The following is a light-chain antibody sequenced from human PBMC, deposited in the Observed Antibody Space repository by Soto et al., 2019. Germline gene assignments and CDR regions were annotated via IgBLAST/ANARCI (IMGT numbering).Light chain of an antibody. CDR2: DAS. Sequence: EIMLTQSPATLSLAPGERATLSCRASQSVSSYLAWYQQKPGQAPRLLIYDASNRATGIPARFSGSGSGTDFTLPVSSLEPEDFAVYYCQQRSNWPTFGQGTKVDIK. J-gene: IGKJ1*01. CDR1: QSVSSY. CDR3: QQRSNWPT. V-gene: IGKV3-11*01.